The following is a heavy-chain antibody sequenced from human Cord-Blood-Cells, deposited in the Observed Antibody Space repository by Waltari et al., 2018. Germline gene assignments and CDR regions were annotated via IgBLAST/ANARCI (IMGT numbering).Heavy chain of an antibody. CDR1: GFTFDDYA. V-gene: IGHV3-9*03. D-gene: IGHD6-13*01. CDR2: IRWNSGSI. Sequence: EVQLVESGGGLVQPGRSLSLSCPASGFTFDDYAIHWVRQAPGKGLEWVSGIRWNSGSIGYADSVKGRFTISRDNAKNSLYLQMNSLRAEDMALYYCAKAPIGIAAAGHFDYWGQGTLVTVSS. CDR3: AKAPIGIAAAGHFDY. J-gene: IGHJ4*02.